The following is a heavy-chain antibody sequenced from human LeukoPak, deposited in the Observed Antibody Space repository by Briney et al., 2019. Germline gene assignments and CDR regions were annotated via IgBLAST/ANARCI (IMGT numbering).Heavy chain of an antibody. D-gene: IGHD3-22*01. CDR2: IYTSGST. CDR1: GGCISSYY. J-gene: IGHJ3*02. Sequence: SETLSLTCTVSGGCISSYYWSWIRQPAGKGLEWIGRIYTSGSTNYNPSLKSRVTMSVDTSKNQFSLKLSSVTAADTAVYYCARHGDYDSSGYDAFDIWGQGTMVTVSS. CDR3: ARHGDYDSSGYDAFDI. V-gene: IGHV4-4*07.